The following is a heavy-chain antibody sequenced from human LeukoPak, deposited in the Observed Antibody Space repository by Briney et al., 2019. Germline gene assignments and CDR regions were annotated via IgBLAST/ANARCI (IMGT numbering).Heavy chain of an antibody. CDR3: ARSLDPWFDP. Sequence: SETLSLTCTVSGGSISSYYWSWIRQPPGKGLEWIGYIYYSGSTNYNPSLKSRVPISVDTSKNQFSLRLSSVTAADTAVYYCARSLDPWFDPWGQGTLVTVFS. V-gene: IGHV4-59*01. J-gene: IGHJ5*02. CDR1: GGSISSYY. D-gene: IGHD1-1*01. CDR2: IYYSGST.